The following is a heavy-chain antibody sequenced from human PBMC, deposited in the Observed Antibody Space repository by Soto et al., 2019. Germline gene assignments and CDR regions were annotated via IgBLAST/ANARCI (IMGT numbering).Heavy chain of an antibody. V-gene: IGHV3-21*01. CDR2: ISSSGNSI. J-gene: IGHJ6*02. CDR3: ARDGLLWFGESPDTYYFYGMDV. CDR1: GVTVSSYG. D-gene: IGHD3-10*01. Sequence: PGGSLRLSCAASGVTVSSYGMNWVRKAQGKGMGGGSSISSSGNSIYYGGSMKGRFTISRDNAKISLYLQMNSLRAEDTAVYYCARDGLLWFGESPDTYYFYGMDVWGQGTTVTVSS.